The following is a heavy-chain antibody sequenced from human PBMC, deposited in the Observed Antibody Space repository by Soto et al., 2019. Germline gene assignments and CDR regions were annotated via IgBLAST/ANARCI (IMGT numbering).Heavy chain of an antibody. V-gene: IGHV1-3*01. J-gene: IGHJ2*01. Sequence: QVQLVQSGAEVKKPGASVKVSCKASGYTFTNNAIHWLRQAPGQRLEWLGWITPGNGDTKYSQNFQGRVTITSYTSATTAYMELSRVRCDVTAVYDCARGVAFFGVSKLGWHFEYWGRGSEVTVSS. CDR2: ITPGNGDT. CDR1: GYTFTNNA. CDR3: ARGVAFFGVSKLGWHFEY. D-gene: IGHD3-3*01.